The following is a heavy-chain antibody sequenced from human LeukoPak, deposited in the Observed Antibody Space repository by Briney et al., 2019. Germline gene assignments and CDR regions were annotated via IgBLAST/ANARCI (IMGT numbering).Heavy chain of an antibody. CDR3: ARAQDYCSGGSCYGYFQH. Sequence: PGGSLRLSCAASGFTVSTYYMSWVRQAPGKGLEWVSVIYSGGNTYYADSVKGRFTISKDNSKSTLYLQMNSLRAEDTAVYYCARAQDYCSGGSCYGYFQHWGQGSLVTVSS. D-gene: IGHD2-15*01. CDR1: GFTVSTYY. J-gene: IGHJ1*01. V-gene: IGHV3-66*01. CDR2: IYSGGNT.